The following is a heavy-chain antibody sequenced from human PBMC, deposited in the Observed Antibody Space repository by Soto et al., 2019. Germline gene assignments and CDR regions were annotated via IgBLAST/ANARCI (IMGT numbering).Heavy chain of an antibody. J-gene: IGHJ6*02. CDR3: VRHVRTAGSYGMDV. CDR2: TYPGDSDT. V-gene: IGHV5-51*01. D-gene: IGHD3-10*02. CDR1: GYRFTSSW. Sequence: GESLKISCQSSGYRFTSSWIAWVRQMPGKALEWMGTTYPGDSDTTYSPSFQGPVTISADKSISTAYLQWSSLKASDTAMYYCVRHVRTAGSYGMDVWGQAPTVTFSS.